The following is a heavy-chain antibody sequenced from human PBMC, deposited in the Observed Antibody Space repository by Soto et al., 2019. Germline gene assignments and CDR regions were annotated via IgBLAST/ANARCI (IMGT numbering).Heavy chain of an antibody. V-gene: IGHV4-4*08. D-gene: IGHD2-15*01. CDR3: AREGGTYCSGGSCYSDYYYYAMDV. J-gene: IGHJ6*02. CDR1: GGSISSYY. Sequence: SETLSLTCTVSGGSISSYYWSWIRQPPGKGLEWIGYIYYSGSTNYNPSLKSRVTISVDTSKNQFSLRLSSVTAADTAVYYCAREGGTYCSGGSCYSDYYYYAMDVWGQGTTVTVSS. CDR2: IYYSGST.